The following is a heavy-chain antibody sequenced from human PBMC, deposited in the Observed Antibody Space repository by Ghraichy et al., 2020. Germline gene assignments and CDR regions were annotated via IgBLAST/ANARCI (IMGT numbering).Heavy chain of an antibody. CDR1: GFSFTDYF. D-gene: IGHD2-2*01. CDR3: ARYRWDCTTTPCSQSLDYYYGMDL. CDR2: ISINSSYT. V-gene: IGHV3-11*06. J-gene: IGHJ6*02. Sequence: GGSLRLSCAASGFSFTDYFMTWIRQAPGKGLEWLVYISINSSYTNSADSVKGRFTISRDNAKNSVSLQMNSLRVEDTGLYYCARYRWDCTTTPCSQSLDYYYGMDLWGQGTTVTVSS.